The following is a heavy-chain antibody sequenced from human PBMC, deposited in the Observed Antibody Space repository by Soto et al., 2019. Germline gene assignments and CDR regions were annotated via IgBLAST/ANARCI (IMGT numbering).Heavy chain of an antibody. J-gene: IGHJ6*02. CDR3: ARACSSTSCYPGYSSSSHYYYYGMDV. Sequence: ASVKVSCKASGYTFTGYYMHWVRQAPGQGLEWMGWINPNSGGTNYAQKFQGWVTMTRDTSISTAYMELSRLRSDDTAVYYCARACSSTSCYPGYSSSSHYYYYGMDVWGQGTTVPVSS. D-gene: IGHD2-2*01. V-gene: IGHV1-2*04. CDR1: GYTFTGYY. CDR2: INPNSGGT.